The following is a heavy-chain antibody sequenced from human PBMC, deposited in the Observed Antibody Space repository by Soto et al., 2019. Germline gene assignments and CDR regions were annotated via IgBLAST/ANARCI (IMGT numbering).Heavy chain of an antibody. V-gene: IGHV3-30-3*01. CDR2: ISYDGSNK. Sequence: GSLRLSCAASGFTFSSYAMHWVRQAPGKGLEWVAVISYDGSNKYYADAVKGRFTISRDNSKNTLYLQMNSLRAEDTAVYYCARTMIVVVTHDAFDIWGQGTMVTVSS. D-gene: IGHD3-22*01. CDR3: ARTMIVVVTHDAFDI. CDR1: GFTFSSYA. J-gene: IGHJ3*02.